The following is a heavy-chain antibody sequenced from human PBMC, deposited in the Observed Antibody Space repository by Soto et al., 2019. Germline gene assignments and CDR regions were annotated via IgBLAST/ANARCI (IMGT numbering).Heavy chain of an antibody. V-gene: IGHV3-7*01. CDR3: ARGIYYARSWYPRNYYYYYMDV. D-gene: IGHD6-13*01. CDR1: GFTFSSYW. Sequence: GGSLRLSCAASGFTFSSYWMSWVRQAPGKGLEWVANIKQDGSEKYYVDSVKGRFTISRDNAKNSLYLQMNSLRAEDTAVYYCARGIYYARSWYPRNYYYYYMDVWGKGTTVTVSS. CDR2: IKQDGSEK. J-gene: IGHJ6*03.